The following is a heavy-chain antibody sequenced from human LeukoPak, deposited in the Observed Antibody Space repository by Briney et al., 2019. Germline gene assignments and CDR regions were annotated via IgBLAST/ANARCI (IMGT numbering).Heavy chain of an antibody. Sequence: PGGSLRLSCAASGFTFSNYGMHWVRQAPGKGLEWVAFIWYDGSNRYYADSVKGRFTISRDNSENTLFLQMSSLRPEDTAVYYCAKDPLGFCTRATCRYLDSWGQGTLVTVSS. CDR3: AKDPLGFCTRATCRYLDS. CDR2: IWYDGSNR. D-gene: IGHD2-8*01. CDR1: GFTFSNYG. J-gene: IGHJ4*02. V-gene: IGHV3-30*02.